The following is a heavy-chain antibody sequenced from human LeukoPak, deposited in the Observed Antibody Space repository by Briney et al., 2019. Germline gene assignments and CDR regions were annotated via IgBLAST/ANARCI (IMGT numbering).Heavy chain of an antibody. J-gene: IGHJ3*02. CDR2: ISGSGVTP. Sequence: GGSLRLSCAASGFTFSSYVMSRVRQAPGKGLEWVSAISGSGVTPYYADSVKGRFTISRDNSKNTLDLHLNSLRAEDTAMFYCAKVDITGTIPRAFDIWGQGTMVTVSS. CDR1: GFTFSSYV. CDR3: AKVDITGTIPRAFDI. V-gene: IGHV3-23*01. D-gene: IGHD1/OR15-1a*01.